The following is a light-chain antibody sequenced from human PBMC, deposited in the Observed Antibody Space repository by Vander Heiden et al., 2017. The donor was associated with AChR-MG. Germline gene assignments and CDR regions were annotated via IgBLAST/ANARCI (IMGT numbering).Light chain of an antibody. CDR3: QSYDDTNHGV. CDR1: GGSIASNY. V-gene: IGLV6-57*03. Sequence: NFVLTQPHSVSESPGKTVTISCTRSGGSIASNYVQWYQQRPGSAPTTVIFEDNHRPSGVPDRFSGSIDSSSNSASLIISGLKTEDEADYYCQSYDDTNHGVFGGETKLTVL. J-gene: IGLJ2*01. CDR2: EDN.